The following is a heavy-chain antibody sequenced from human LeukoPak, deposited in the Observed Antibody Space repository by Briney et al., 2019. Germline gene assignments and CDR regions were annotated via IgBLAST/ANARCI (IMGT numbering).Heavy chain of an antibody. J-gene: IGHJ3*02. CDR1: GGSISSGGYY. Sequence: PSETLSLTCTVSGGSISSGGYYWSWIRQHPGKGLEWIGYIYYSGSTYYNPSLKSRVTISVDTSKNQFSLKLSSVTAADTAVYYCARDKGVTASAFDIWGQGTRVTVSS. CDR3: ARDKGVTASAFDI. V-gene: IGHV4-31*03. CDR2: IYYSGST. D-gene: IGHD2-21*02.